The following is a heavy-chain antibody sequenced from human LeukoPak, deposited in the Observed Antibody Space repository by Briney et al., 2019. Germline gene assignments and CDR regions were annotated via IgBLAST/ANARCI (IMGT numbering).Heavy chain of an antibody. J-gene: IGHJ4*02. D-gene: IGHD3-3*01. Sequence: GGSLRLSCAASGFTYSNYWMHWVRQTPGKGLVWVSRINSDASSTSYADSVKGRFTISRDNAKNTLYLQMNSLRAEDMAVYYCARATILSLWGQGTLVTVSS. CDR3: ARATILSL. CDR2: INSDASST. V-gene: IGHV3-74*01. CDR1: GFTYSNYW.